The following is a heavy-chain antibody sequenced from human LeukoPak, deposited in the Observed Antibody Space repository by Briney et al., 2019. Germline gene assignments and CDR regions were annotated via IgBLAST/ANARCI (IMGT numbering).Heavy chain of an antibody. CDR2: ISWNSGSK. CDR3: AKENCSGGSCYLDY. Sequence: SGGSLRLYGAASRFTFSNAWMSRVRQAPGKGLEGVSGISWNSGSKGYADSVKGRFTISRDNAKNSLYLQMNSLRAEDMALYYCAKENCSGGSCYLDYWGQGTLVTVPS. D-gene: IGHD2-15*01. J-gene: IGHJ4*02. V-gene: IGHV3-9*03. CDR1: RFTFSNAW.